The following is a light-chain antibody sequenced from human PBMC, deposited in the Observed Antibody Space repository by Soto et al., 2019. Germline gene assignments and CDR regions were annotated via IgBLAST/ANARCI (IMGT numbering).Light chain of an antibody. CDR3: QQSYSTPPWT. V-gene: IGKV1-39*01. J-gene: IGKJ1*01. CDR1: QSIVSY. CDR2: AAS. Sequence: DIQMTQSPSSLSASVGDRVTIACRASQSIVSYVSWYQQKPGKAPKLLIYAASRLQSGVPSRFSGSGSGTDFTLTISSLQPEDLATYYCQQSYSTPPWTFGQGTKVEIK.